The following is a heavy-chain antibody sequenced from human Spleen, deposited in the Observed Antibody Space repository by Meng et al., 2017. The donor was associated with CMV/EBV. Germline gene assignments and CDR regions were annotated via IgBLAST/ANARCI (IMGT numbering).Heavy chain of an antibody. CDR1: GVIFSDYW. CDR3: ARGGYSYGHYYYYGMDV. D-gene: IGHD5-18*01. CDR2: INWNGGST. J-gene: IGHJ6*02. Sequence: GGSLRLSCAASGVIFSDYWMSWVRQAPGKGLEWVSGINWNGGSTGYADSVKGRFTISRDNAKNSLYLQMNSLRAEDTALYYCARGGYSYGHYYYYGMDVWGQGTTVTVSS. V-gene: IGHV3-20*04.